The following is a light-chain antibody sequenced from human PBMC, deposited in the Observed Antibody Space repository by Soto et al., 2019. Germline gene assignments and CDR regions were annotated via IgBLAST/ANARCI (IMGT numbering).Light chain of an antibody. CDR2: GAS. CDR3: QQYNNSPWT. CDR1: QSVSSIY. Sequence: EIVLTQSPGTLSLSPVERATLSCMASQSVSSIYLAWYQQKPGQAPRLLIIGASSRATGIPDRFSGSGSGTDFTLTISRLEPEDFAVYYCQQYNNSPWTFGQGTKVDIK. V-gene: IGKV3-20*01. J-gene: IGKJ1*01.